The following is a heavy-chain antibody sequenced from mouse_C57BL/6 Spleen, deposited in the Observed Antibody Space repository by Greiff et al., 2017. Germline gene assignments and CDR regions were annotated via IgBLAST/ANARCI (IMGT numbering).Heavy chain of an antibody. V-gene: IGHV1-72*01. J-gene: IGHJ4*01. CDR2: IDPNSGGT. CDR1: GYTFTSYW. CDR3: ARPGLLRSLMDY. Sequence: QVQLQHPGAELVKPGASVKLSCKASGYTFTSYWMHWVKQRPGRGLEWIGRIDPNSGGTKSTEKFTSTATLTVYKPSSTAYMQLSSLTSEDSAVYYCARPGLLRSLMDYWGQGTSVTVSS. D-gene: IGHD1-1*01.